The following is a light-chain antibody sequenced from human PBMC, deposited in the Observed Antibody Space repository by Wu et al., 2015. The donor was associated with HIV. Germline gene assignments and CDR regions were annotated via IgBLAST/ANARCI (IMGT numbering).Light chain of an antibody. Sequence: ENVLTQSPGTLSLSPGERATLSCRASQSVNTKLAWYQQKPGQPPRLLIFGASTRATGVPGRFTGSGFGTDFTLTISSLQSEDFAAYYCQQYNYWPTFGGGTKVEIK. CDR3: QQYNYWPT. CDR2: GAS. CDR1: QSVNTK. J-gene: IGKJ4*01. V-gene: IGKV3-15*01.